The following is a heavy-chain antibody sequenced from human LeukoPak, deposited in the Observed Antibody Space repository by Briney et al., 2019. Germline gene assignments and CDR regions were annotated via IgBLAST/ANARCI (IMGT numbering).Heavy chain of an antibody. CDR3: ARQGDYYDSSGYFDY. V-gene: IGHV4-39*01. CDR1: VGSLSSSIYY. J-gene: IGHJ4*02. CDR2: IYNRRST. Sequence: SGTLSLTCMVPVGSLSSSIYYWGWIRQPPGKGLEWIVSIYNRRSTYYNPSLNHLVTISVDTTKHQFSLKQSSVTAADTAVYYCARQGDYYDSSGYFDYWGQGTLVTVSS. D-gene: IGHD3-22*01.